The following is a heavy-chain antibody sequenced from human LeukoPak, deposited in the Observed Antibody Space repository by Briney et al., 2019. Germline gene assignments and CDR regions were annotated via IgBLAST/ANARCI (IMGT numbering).Heavy chain of an antibody. Sequence: PSETLSLTCTVSGGSISSGSYYWSWIRQPAGKGLEWVGRIYTSGITNYNPSLKSRVTISVDTSKNQFSLRLTSVTAADTAVYYCARGGDCPDYWAQGTLVTVSS. J-gene: IGHJ4*02. CDR1: GGSISSGSYY. D-gene: IGHD2-21*02. CDR2: IYTSGIT. CDR3: ARGGDCPDY. V-gene: IGHV4-61*02.